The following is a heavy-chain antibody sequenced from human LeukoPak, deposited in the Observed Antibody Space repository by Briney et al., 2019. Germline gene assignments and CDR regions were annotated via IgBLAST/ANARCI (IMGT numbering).Heavy chain of an antibody. J-gene: IGHJ3*02. CDR1: GFTFNNYA. CDR3: AKTLYGSGYSDAFDI. CDR2: ISGGGDFT. Sequence: PGGSLRLSCAASGFTFNNYAMNWVRQAPGKGLEWVSTISGGGDFTYYADSVKGRFTISRDNSKNTLYLQMNSLRAEDTAVYYCAKTLYGSGYSDAFDIWGQGTMVTVSS. D-gene: IGHD3-22*01. V-gene: IGHV3-23*01.